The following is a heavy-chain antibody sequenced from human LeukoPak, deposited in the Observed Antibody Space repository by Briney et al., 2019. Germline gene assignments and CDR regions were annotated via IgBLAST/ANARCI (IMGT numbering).Heavy chain of an antibody. V-gene: IGHV4-4*07. CDR3: ARGLRFLEWLFPDAFDI. CDR2: IYTSGST. CDR1: GGSISSYY. D-gene: IGHD3-3*01. J-gene: IGHJ3*02. Sequence: PSETLSLTCTVSGGSISSYYWSWIRQPAGKGLEWIGRIYTSGSTNYNPSLKSRVTMSVDTSKNQFSLKLSSVTAADTAVYYCARGLRFLEWLFPDAFDIWGQGTMVTVSS.